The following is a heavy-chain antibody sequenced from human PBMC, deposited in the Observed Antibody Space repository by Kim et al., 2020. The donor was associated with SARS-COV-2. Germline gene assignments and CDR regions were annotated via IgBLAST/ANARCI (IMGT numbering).Heavy chain of an antibody. CDR2: ISYDGSNK. Sequence: GGSLRLSCAASGFTFSSYGMHWVRQAPGKGLEWVAVISYDGSNKYYADSVKGRFTISRDNSKNTLYLQMNSLRAEDTAVYYCAKALRKWELLLYYGMDVWGQGTTVTVSS. V-gene: IGHV3-30*18. CDR3: AKALRKWELLLYYGMDV. CDR1: GFTFSSYG. J-gene: IGHJ6*02. D-gene: IGHD1-26*01.